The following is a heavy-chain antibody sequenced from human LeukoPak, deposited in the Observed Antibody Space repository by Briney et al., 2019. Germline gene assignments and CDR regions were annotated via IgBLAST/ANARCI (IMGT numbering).Heavy chain of an antibody. V-gene: IGHV1-2*02. CDR3: ARVSRFYYDSSGDFDY. CDR2: ITPNSGAT. J-gene: IGHJ4*02. Sequence: ALLKYSCKAAGYTFTGYSMHCVQHAPGQWLEWLGSITPNSGATKYAQKFRRRVSMTRDTSINTAYTELSRLRSDDTAIYYCARVSRFYYDSSGDFDYWGQGALVTVSS. D-gene: IGHD3-22*01. CDR1: GYTFTGYS.